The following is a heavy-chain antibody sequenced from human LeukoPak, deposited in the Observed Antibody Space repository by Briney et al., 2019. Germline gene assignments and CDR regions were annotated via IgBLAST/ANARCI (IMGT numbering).Heavy chain of an antibody. J-gene: IGHJ5*01. D-gene: IGHD3-3*01. V-gene: IGHV4-39*01. Sequence: PSETLSLTCTVSGGSISSSSYYWGWIRQPPGKGLEWIGSMYYSGSTYYNPSLKGRVTISVDTSKNQFSLKLSSVTAADTAVYYCARHTEWLPFYSWGQGTLVTVSS. CDR2: MYYSGST. CDR3: ARHTEWLPFYS. CDR1: GGSISSSSYY.